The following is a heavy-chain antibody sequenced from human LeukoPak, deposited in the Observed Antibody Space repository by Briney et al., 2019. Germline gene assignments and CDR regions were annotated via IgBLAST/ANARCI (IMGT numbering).Heavy chain of an antibody. J-gene: IGHJ4*02. D-gene: IGHD6-19*01. Sequence: PGGSLRLSCAASGFTFSSYAMSWVRQAPGRGLEWVSGITGSGGSTYYADSVKGRFTISRDNAKSTLFLQMNSLRAEGTAIYYCAKKSVADVPPLHWGQGTLVTVSS. CDR3: AKKSVADVPPLH. CDR1: GFTFSSYA. CDR2: ITGSGGST. V-gene: IGHV3-23*01.